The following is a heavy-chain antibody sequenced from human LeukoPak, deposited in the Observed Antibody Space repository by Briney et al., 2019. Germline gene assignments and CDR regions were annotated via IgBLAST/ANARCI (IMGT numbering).Heavy chain of an antibody. CDR3: ARAYCGGGDCYHSRGWFDT. J-gene: IGHJ5*02. CDR2: ISAYNGNT. Sequence: GASVKVSCKASGYTFTSYGISWVRQAPGQGLEWMGWISAYNGNTNYAQKLQGRVTMTTDTSTSTAYMELRSLRSDDTAVYYCARAYCGGGDCYHSRGWFDTWGQGTLVTVSS. D-gene: IGHD2-21*02. V-gene: IGHV1-18*01. CDR1: GYTFTSYG.